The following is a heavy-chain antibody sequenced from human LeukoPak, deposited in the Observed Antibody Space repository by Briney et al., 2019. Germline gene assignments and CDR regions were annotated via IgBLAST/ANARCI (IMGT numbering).Heavy chain of an antibody. J-gene: IGHJ4*02. CDR2: ISYNGSSK. Sequence: GGSLRLSCAASGFTFSNYAMHWVRQAPGKGLDWVAVISYNGSSKYYADSVKGRFTISRDNSKNTVHLQMNSLRVEDTAVYYCASGYCTNDVCYTGGFDYWGQGTLVTVSS. D-gene: IGHD2-8*01. CDR1: GFTFSNYA. CDR3: ASGYCTNDVCYTGGFDY. V-gene: IGHV3-30-3*01.